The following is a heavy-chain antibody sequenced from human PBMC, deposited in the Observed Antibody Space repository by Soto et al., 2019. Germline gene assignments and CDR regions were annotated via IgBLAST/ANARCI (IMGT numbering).Heavy chain of an antibody. CDR2: IYRSGST. CDR3: ARTLDYGHMDV. CDR1: DDSVRNQY. Sequence: QVQMQESGPGLIKPSETLSLTCTVSDDSVRNQYWSWIRRPPGRGLEWIGYIYRSGSTKYNPSLKSRLTISVDTSKNQFSLKLSSVTAADTAVYYCARTLDYGHMDVWGKGTTVTVSS. J-gene: IGHJ6*03. D-gene: IGHD3-16*01. V-gene: IGHV4-4*09.